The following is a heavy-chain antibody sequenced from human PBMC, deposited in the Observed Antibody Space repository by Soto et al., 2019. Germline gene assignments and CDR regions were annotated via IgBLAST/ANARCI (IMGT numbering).Heavy chain of an antibody. D-gene: IGHD2-2*01. CDR3: ATAISSPFSNFDY. V-gene: IGHV3-7*01. CDR1: GFTFSTYW. CDR2: IKEDGSEE. J-gene: IGHJ4*02. Sequence: EVKLVQSGGDLVQPGGSLRLSCVASGFTFSTYWMTWVRQAPGMGLEWVAGIKEDGSEEVYVDSVKGRFSISRDNAKTSLYLQLNSLSAEDTAVYYCATAISSPFSNFDYWGQGSLVIVSS.